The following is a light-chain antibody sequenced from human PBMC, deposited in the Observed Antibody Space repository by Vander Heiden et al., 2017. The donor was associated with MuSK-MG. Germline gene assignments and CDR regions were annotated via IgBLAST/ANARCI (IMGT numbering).Light chain of an antibody. V-gene: IGKV1-5*01. J-gene: IGKJ2*01. CDR2: DAS. CDR3: QQHNSYSMYT. CDR1: QSVSRL. Sequence: MQLTQSPSTLSASVGDRVTSTCRASQSVSRLLAWYQHKPGKAPRLLIYDASRRQPGVPSRFSGSGYGTELTLTISSRQPDDVAAYYCQQHNSYSMYTFGQGTKLEI.